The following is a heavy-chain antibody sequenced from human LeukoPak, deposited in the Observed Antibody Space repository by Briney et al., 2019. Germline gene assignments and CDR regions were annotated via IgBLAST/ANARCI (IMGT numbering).Heavy chain of an antibody. D-gene: IGHD6-13*01. Sequence: SETLSLTXTVSGGSISSYYWSWIRQPPGKGLEWIGYIYYSGSTNYNPSLKSRVTISVDTSKNQFSLKLSSVTAADTAVYYCARDSSSWSRSWWFDPWGQGTLVTVSS. V-gene: IGHV4-59*01. CDR3: ARDSSSWSRSWWFDP. CDR2: IYYSGST. J-gene: IGHJ5*02. CDR1: GGSISSYY.